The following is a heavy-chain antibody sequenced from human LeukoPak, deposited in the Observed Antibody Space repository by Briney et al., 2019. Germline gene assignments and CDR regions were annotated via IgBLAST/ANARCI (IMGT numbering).Heavy chain of an antibody. J-gene: IGHJ4*02. CDR2: ISGSGGST. V-gene: IGHV3-23*01. Sequence: GGSLRLSCAASGLTGSHNYVSWVRQAPGKGLEWVSAISGSGGSTYYADSVKGRFTISRDNSKNTLYLQMNSLRAEDTAVYYCAKLNFDYWGQGTLVTVSS. CDR1: GLTGSHNY. CDR3: AKLNFDY.